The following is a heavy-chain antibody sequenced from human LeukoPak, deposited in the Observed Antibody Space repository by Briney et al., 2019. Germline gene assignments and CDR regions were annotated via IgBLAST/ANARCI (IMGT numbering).Heavy chain of an antibody. CDR1: GGSISSGGYY. Sequence: SETLSLTCTVSGGSISSGGYYWSWIRQHPGKGLEWIGYIYYSGSTYYNPSLKSRVTISVDTSKNQFSLKLSSVTAADTAVYYCAIGSYSNYGSWFDPWGQGTLVTVSS. CDR3: AIGSYSNYGSWFDP. J-gene: IGHJ5*02. D-gene: IGHD4-11*01. CDR2: IYYSGST. V-gene: IGHV4-31*03.